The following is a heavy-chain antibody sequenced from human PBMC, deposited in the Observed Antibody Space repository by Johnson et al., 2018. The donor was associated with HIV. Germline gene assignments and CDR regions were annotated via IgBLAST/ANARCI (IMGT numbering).Heavy chain of an antibody. CDR1: GFSFDDYA. CDR3: AKLQPMDSLAGAFDI. V-gene: IGHV3-9*01. CDR2: ISWNSDNI. Sequence: VQLVESGGGLVQPGRSLRLSCAASGFSFDDYAMHWVRQAPGKGLEWVSGISWNSDNIGYADSVKGRFTISRDNAKKSLYLQMYSLRAEDTALYHCAKLQPMDSLAGAFDIWGQGTMVTVSS. J-gene: IGHJ3*02. D-gene: IGHD3/OR15-3a*01.